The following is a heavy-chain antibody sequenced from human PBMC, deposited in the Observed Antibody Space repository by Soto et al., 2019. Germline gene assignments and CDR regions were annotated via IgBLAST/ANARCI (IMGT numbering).Heavy chain of an antibody. CDR2: IYQSGST. CDR1: GAPITSGAYS. Sequence: QLQLRESGSGLVKPSQTLSLTCTVSGAPITSGAYSWSWIRQPPGKGLEWIGFIYQSGSTHYNPSLQSRVPISVDRSKTHFSLQLPSLTAADTAVYYCARDMSGCSSSDCYLSGWFDPWGPGTLVTVSS. D-gene: IGHD2-21*02. CDR3: ARDMSGCSSSDCYLSGWFDP. J-gene: IGHJ5*02. V-gene: IGHV4-30-2*01.